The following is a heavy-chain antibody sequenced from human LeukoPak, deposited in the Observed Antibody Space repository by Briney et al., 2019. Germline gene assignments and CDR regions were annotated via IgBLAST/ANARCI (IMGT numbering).Heavy chain of an antibody. Sequence: GGSLRLSCAASGFTFSSYSMNWVRQAPGKGLEWVSPISSSSSYIYYADSVKGRFTISRDNAKNSLYLQMNSLRAEDTAVYYCAKSLQYCGGDCSPFFDYWGQGTLVTVSS. CDR2: ISSSSSYI. V-gene: IGHV3-21*04. D-gene: IGHD2-21*02. J-gene: IGHJ4*02. CDR1: GFTFSSYS. CDR3: AKSLQYCGGDCSPFFDY.